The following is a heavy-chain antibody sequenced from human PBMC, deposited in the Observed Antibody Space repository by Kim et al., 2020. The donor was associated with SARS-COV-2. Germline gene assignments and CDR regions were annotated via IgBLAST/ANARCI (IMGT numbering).Heavy chain of an antibody. D-gene: IGHD3-9*01. J-gene: IGHJ4*02. CDR1: GFTFSSYG. Sequence: GGSLRLSCAASGFTFSSYGMHWVRQAPGKGLEWVAVISYDGSNKYYADSVKGRFTISRDNSKNTLYLQMNSLRAEDTAVYYCAKGGAYYDILTGYLEYWGQGTLVTVSS. CDR3: AKGGAYYDILTGYLEY. CDR2: ISYDGSNK. V-gene: IGHV3-30*18.